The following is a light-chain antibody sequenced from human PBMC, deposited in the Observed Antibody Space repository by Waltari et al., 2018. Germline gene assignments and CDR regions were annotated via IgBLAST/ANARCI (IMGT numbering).Light chain of an antibody. CDR1: NIARKS. Sequence: SYVLTQPPSVSVAPGETARLTCGGNNIARKSVHWYRQRPGQAPVLVISYDSDRPSGIPDRLSGSNSGNTATLTISRVEAGDEADYYCQVWDANTDPGVFGTGTEVTVL. V-gene: IGLV3-21*01. CDR3: QVWDANTDPGV. J-gene: IGLJ1*01. CDR2: YDS.